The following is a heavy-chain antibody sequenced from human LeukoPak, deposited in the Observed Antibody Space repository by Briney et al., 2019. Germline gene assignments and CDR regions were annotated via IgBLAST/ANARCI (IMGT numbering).Heavy chain of an antibody. Sequence: SQTLSLTCIVSGGSISSGSYYLGWIRQPAGKGLEWIGRIYTSGSTNYNPSLKSRVTISVDTSKNQFSLKLSSVTAADTAVYYCAAYYGGNSYAFDIWRQGTMVTVSS. CDR3: AAYYGGNSYAFDI. V-gene: IGHV4-61*02. J-gene: IGHJ3*02. CDR2: IYTSGST. D-gene: IGHD4-23*01. CDR1: GGSISSGSYY.